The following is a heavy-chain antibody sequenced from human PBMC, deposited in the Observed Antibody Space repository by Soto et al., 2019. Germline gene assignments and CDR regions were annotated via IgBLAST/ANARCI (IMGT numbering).Heavy chain of an antibody. J-gene: IGHJ6*02. D-gene: IGHD2-15*01. Sequence: PGGSLRLSCAASGFSFSAYRMNWVRQAPGKGLEWVSYISGSSNSMYYGDSVKGRFTISRDNAQNALFLQMNSLTDEDTAVYYCARDWTYCSGGTCYYGMDVWGQGTTVTVS. CDR2: ISGSSNSM. CDR3: ARDWTYCSGGTCYYGMDV. CDR1: GFSFSAYR. V-gene: IGHV3-48*02.